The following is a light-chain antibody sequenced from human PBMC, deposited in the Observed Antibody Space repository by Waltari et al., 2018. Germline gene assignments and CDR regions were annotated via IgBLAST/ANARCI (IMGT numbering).Light chain of an antibody. CDR2: DVN. CDR1: SSDVGAYNY. J-gene: IGLJ3*02. V-gene: IGLV2-14*03. CDR3: SSFTRTNSWV. Sequence: HSALAQPASVSGSPGQSITISCTGTSSDVGAYNYVSWYQQHPGKAPRLMIYDVNNRPSGVSNRFSGSTSGNTASLTISGLQAEDEADYYCSSFTRTNSWVFGGGTKVTVL.